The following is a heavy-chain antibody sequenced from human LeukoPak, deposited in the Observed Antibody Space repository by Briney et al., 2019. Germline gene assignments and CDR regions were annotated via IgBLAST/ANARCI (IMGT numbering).Heavy chain of an antibody. Sequence: GRSLRLSCAASGFTFSSYGMHWVRQAPGKGLEWVAVIWYDGSNKYYADSVKGRFTISRDNSKNTLYLQMNSLRAEDTAVYYSARDLSQSYYDSSGYYFDYWGQGTLVTVSS. CDR1: GFTFSSYG. CDR3: ARDLSQSYYDSSGYYFDY. J-gene: IGHJ4*02. D-gene: IGHD3-22*01. V-gene: IGHV3-33*01. CDR2: IWYDGSNK.